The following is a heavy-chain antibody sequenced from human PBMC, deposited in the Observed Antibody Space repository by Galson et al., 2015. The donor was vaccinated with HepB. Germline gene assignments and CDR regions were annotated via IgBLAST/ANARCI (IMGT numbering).Heavy chain of an antibody. Sequence: SVKVSCKASGGSFSRNAISWVRQAPGQGLEWMGGILPIFGSTDYAQKFQGRVTITADESTSTAYMDLSSLRSEDTAVYYCARGGGTLFGGVIQYYVDDWGQGTLVTVS. V-gene: IGHV1-69*13. D-gene: IGHD3-3*01. CDR2: ILPIFGST. J-gene: IGHJ4*02. CDR1: GGSFSRNA. CDR3: ARGGGTLFGGVIQYYVDD.